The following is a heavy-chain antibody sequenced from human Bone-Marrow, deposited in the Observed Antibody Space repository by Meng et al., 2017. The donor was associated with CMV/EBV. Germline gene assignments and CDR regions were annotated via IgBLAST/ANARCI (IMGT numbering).Heavy chain of an antibody. Sequence: GGSLRLSCAASGFTFSSYGMHWVRQAPGKGLEWVAFIRYDGSNKYYADSVKGRFTISRDNSKNTLYLQMNSLRAEDTAVYYCAKGKGYCTNGVCYTGYYYYGMDVWGQGTTVTVSS. CDR3: AKGKGYCTNGVCYTGYYYYGMDV. J-gene: IGHJ6*02. CDR2: IRYDGSNK. CDR1: GFTFSSYG. D-gene: IGHD2-8*01. V-gene: IGHV3-30*02.